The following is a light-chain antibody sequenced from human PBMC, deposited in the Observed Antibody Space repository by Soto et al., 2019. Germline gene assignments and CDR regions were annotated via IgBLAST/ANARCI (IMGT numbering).Light chain of an antibody. V-gene: IGKV1-39*01. CDR2: AAS. CDR1: QTISGS. Sequence: DIQMTQSPSSLSAAVGDRVTITCRARQTISGSLNWYQQKPEKAPELLIYAASYLGNGVPSRFSGSGSGTYFTLTISSLHPEDLATDYCQQSYTTPRAFGGGTKVEIK. CDR3: QQSYTTPRA. J-gene: IGKJ4*01.